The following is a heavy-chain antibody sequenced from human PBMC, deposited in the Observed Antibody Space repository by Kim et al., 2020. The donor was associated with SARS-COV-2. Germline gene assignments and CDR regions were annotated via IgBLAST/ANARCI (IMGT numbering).Heavy chain of an antibody. CDR1: GFTFSDYY. J-gene: IGHJ6*02. CDR2: ISSSSSYT. CDR3: ARGDQGYYYGMDV. V-gene: IGHV3-11*05. Sequence: GGSLRLSCAASGFTFSDYYMSWIRQAPGKGLEWVSYISSSSSYTNYADSVKGRFTISRDNAKNSLYLQMNSLRAEDTAVYYCARGDQGYYYGMDVWGQGTTVTVSS.